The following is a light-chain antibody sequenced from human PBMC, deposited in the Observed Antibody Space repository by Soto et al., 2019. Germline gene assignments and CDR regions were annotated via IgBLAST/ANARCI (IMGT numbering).Light chain of an antibody. CDR1: QTVYNN. Sequence: EIVMTQSPATLSVSPGERATLSCRASQTVYNNLAWYQQKPGQPPRLLIYVASARATGIPARFSGSGSGTEFTLTISSLQSEDFAVYYCQQYSNWPLTFGGGTKVEIK. J-gene: IGKJ4*01. CDR3: QQYSNWPLT. V-gene: IGKV3-15*01. CDR2: VAS.